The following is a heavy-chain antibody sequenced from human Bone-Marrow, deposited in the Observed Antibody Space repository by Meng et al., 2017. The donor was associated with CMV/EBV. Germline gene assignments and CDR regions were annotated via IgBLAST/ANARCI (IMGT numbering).Heavy chain of an antibody. Sequence: ASVKVSCKASGYTFTSYDINWVRQATGQGLEWMGWMNPNSGNTGYAQKFQGRVTMTRNTSISTAYMELSSLRSEDTAVNYCARVEYSSSSGRNRNYYYYYGMDVWGQGTTVTVSS. J-gene: IGHJ6*02. D-gene: IGHD6-6*01. V-gene: IGHV1-8*01. CDR1: GYTFTSYD. CDR3: ARVEYSSSSGRNRNYYYYYGMDV. CDR2: MNPNSGNT.